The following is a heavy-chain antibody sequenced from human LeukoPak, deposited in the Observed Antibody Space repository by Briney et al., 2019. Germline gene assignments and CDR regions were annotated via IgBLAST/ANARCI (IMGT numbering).Heavy chain of an antibody. CDR2: MSGSGGST. D-gene: IGHD3-16*01. V-gene: IGHV3-23*01. J-gene: IGHJ3*02. CDR1: GFTFSSYA. Sequence: GGSLRLSCAASGFTFSSYAMSWVRQAPGKGLEWVSGMSGSGGSTYYADSVKGRFTISRDNSKNTLYLQMNTLRADDTAVYYCAKDHEYSYVYDAFDIWGQGTLVTVSS. CDR3: AKDHEYSYVYDAFDI.